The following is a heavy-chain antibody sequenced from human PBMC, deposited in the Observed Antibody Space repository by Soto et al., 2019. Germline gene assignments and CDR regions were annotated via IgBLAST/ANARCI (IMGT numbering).Heavy chain of an antibody. CDR3: ARGGYFDSSNYLAY. CDR1: GYTFTSYG. V-gene: IGHV1-3*01. J-gene: IGHJ4*02. CDR2: INPGNGNT. D-gene: IGHD3-22*01. Sequence: QVQLVQSGAEVKKPGASVKVSCKASGYTFTSYGINWVRQAPGGGLEWMGWINPGNGNTKYSQQFQGRVIIDRDTSASTAYMELSSLRSEDTAVYYCARGGYFDSSNYLAYWGLGTLVTVSS.